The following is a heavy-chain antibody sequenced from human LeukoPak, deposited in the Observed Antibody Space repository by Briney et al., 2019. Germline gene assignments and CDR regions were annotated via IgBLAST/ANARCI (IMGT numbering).Heavy chain of an antibody. CDR3: AKDWGSLRYSSGWPYFDY. D-gene: IGHD6-19*01. J-gene: IGHJ4*02. CDR1: GFTFSSYA. CDR2: ISGSGGST. Sequence: GGSLRLSCAASGFTFSSYAMSWVRQAPGKGLEWVSAISGSGGSTYYADSVKGRFTISRDNSKNTLYLQMNSLRAEDTAVYYCAKDWGSLRYSSGWPYFDYWGQGTLVTVSS. V-gene: IGHV3-23*01.